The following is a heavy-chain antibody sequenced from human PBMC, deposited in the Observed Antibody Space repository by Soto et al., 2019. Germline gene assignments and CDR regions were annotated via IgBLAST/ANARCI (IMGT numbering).Heavy chain of an antibody. CDR2: IYYSGST. CDR3: ARLVISNFYYYYGMDV. D-gene: IGHD3-22*01. V-gene: IGHV4-59*08. J-gene: IGHJ6*02. Sequence: PSETLSLTCTVSGGSISSYYWSWIRQPPGKGLEWIGYIYYSGSTNYNPSLKSRVTISVDTSKNQFSLKLSSVTAADTAVYYCARLVISNFYYYYGMDVWGQGTTVTVSS. CDR1: GGSISSYY.